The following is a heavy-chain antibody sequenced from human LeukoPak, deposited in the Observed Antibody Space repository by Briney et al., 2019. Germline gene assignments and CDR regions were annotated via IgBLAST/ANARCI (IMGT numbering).Heavy chain of an antibody. D-gene: IGHD4-11*01. CDR2: IIPILGIA. V-gene: IGHV1-69*02. J-gene: IGHJ4*02. CDR3: ARGSNYFSLGFGY. Sequence: ASVKVSCKASGGTFSSYTISWVRQAPGQGLEWMGRIIPILGIANYAQKFQGRVTFTADKSTSTAYMELSSLRSEDTAVYYCARGSNYFSLGFGYWGQGTLVTVSS. CDR1: GGTFSSYT.